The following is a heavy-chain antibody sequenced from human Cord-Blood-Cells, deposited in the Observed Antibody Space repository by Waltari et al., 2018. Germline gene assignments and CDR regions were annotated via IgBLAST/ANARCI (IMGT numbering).Heavy chain of an antibody. CDR1: GGSFSGYY. CDR3: ARVGAFGWELLYYFDY. Sequence: QVQLQQWGAGLLKPSETLSLTCAVYGGSFSGYYWSWIRQPPGKGLEWIGENNHRGSNNYNPSLKSRVTISVDTSKNQFSLKLSSVTAADTAVYYCARVGAFGWELLYYFDYWGQGTLVTVSS. CDR2: NNHRGSN. V-gene: IGHV4-34*01. J-gene: IGHJ4*02. D-gene: IGHD1-26*01.